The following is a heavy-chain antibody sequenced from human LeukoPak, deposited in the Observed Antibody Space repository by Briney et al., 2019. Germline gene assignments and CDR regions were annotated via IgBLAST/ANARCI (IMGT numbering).Heavy chain of an antibody. CDR2: ISYDGSNE. V-gene: IGHV3-30-3*01. CDR1: GFTFSGYA. Sequence: QPGGSLRLSCAASGFTFSGYAMHWVRQAPGKGLEWVAVISYDGSNEYYAASVKGRFTISRDNSKNTLYLQMNSLSVEDTAVYYCARVGYYASGPFSYFDYWGQGTLVTVSS. J-gene: IGHJ4*02. CDR3: ARVGYYASGPFSYFDY. D-gene: IGHD3-10*01.